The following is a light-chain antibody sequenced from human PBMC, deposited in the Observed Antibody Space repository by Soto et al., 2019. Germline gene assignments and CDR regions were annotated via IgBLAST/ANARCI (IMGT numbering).Light chain of an antibody. CDR3: QQYGSSPPFT. CDR2: AAS. CDR1: QSVSSGF. V-gene: IGKV3-20*01. Sequence: EIVLTQSPGTLSLSPGERATLSCRASQSVSSGFLAWYQQKPGQSPRLLIYAASSRATGIPDRFSGSGSETEFSLTISRLAPEDFAVYYCQQYGSSPPFTFGPGTKVDLK. J-gene: IGKJ3*01.